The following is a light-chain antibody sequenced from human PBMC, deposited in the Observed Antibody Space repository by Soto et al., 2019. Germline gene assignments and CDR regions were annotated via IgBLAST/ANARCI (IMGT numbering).Light chain of an antibody. CDR3: QQYNEWPLT. CDR1: QSVSTN. CDR2: GAS. Sequence: ETVMTQSPATLSVSPGERATLSCGASQSVSTNLAWYQQKPGQFPRLLIYGASTRASDIPARFSGSGSGTEFTLTISSLQSEDFAVYYCQQYNEWPLTFGGGTKVEIE. J-gene: IGKJ4*01. V-gene: IGKV3-15*01.